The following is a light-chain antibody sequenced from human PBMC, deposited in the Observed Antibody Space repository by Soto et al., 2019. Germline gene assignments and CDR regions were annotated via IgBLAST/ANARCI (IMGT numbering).Light chain of an antibody. CDR3: QQRSNGPTT. J-gene: IGKJ5*01. V-gene: IGKV1-5*03. CDR2: KAS. Sequence: DIHITQSPSTLSGSVGDRVSITCRASHTISSWLAWYQQKPGKAPKLLIYKASTLKSGVPSRFSGSGSGTDFTLTISSLEPEDFAVYYCQQRSNGPTTFGQGTRWRL. CDR1: HTISSW.